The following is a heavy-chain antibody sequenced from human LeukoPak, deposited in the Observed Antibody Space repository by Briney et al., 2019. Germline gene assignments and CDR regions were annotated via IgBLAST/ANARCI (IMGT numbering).Heavy chain of an antibody. CDR3: ARGEQWLMYYFDY. Sequence: SETLSLTCTVSGGSISSSSYYWGWIRQPPGKGLEWIGSIYYSGSTYYNPSLKGQVTISVDTSKNQFSLKLSSVTAADTAVYYCARGEQWLMYYFDYWGQGTLVTVSS. J-gene: IGHJ4*02. CDR1: GGSISSSSYY. CDR2: IYYSGST. V-gene: IGHV4-39*01. D-gene: IGHD6-19*01.